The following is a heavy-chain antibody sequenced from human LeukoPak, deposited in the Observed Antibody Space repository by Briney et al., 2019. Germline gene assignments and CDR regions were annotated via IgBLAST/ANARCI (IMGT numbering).Heavy chain of an antibody. CDR3: AHLPYSGSYYYFDY. J-gene: IGHJ4*02. CDR1: GLTVSSNY. D-gene: IGHD1-26*01. Sequence: GGSLRLSCAASGLTVSSNYMSWVRQAPGKGLEWVSVVYSGGSTYYADSVKGRFTISRDISKNTLHLQMNSLRAEDTAVYYCAHLPYSGSYYYFDYWGQGTLVTVSS. CDR2: VYSGGST. V-gene: IGHV3-53*01.